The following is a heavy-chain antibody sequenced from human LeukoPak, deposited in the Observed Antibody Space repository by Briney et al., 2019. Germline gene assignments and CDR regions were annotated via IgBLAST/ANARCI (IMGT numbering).Heavy chain of an antibody. CDR3: ARELAAAGDY. Sequence: KASETLSLTCAVYGGSFSGYYWSWIRQPPGKGLEWIGEINHSGSTNYNPSLKSRVTISVDTSKNQFSLKLSSVTAADTAVYYCARELAAAGDYWGQGTLVTVSS. CDR1: GGSFSGYY. CDR2: INHSGST. V-gene: IGHV4-34*01. J-gene: IGHJ4*02. D-gene: IGHD6-13*01.